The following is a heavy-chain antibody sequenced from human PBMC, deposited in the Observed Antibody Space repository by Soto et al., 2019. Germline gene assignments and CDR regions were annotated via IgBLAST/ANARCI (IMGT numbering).Heavy chain of an antibody. CDR3: ARCHGGGSCWFDY. J-gene: IGHJ4*02. V-gene: IGHV1-69*13. CDR1: GGTFSSYA. CDR2: IIPIFGTA. D-gene: IGHD2-15*01. Sequence: SVKVSCKXSGGTFSSYAISWVRQAPGQGLEWTGGIIPIFGTANYAQKFQGRVTITADESTSTAYMELSSLRSEDTAVYYCARCHGGGSCWFDYWGQGTLVTVSS.